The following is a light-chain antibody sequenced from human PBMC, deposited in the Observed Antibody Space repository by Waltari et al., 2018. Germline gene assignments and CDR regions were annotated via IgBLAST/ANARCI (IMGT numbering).Light chain of an antibody. CDR2: KDT. CDR1: ELSKKY. J-gene: IGLJ2*01. Sequence: SFALTQPPSVSVSPGQTARITCSADELSKKYAYWYQQKPGQAPLLVIYKDTERPSGIPERLSGSSSGTTVTLTISGVQAEDEADYFCQSADGTTNSVVFGGGTKLTVL. CDR3: QSADGTTNSVV. V-gene: IGLV3-25*03.